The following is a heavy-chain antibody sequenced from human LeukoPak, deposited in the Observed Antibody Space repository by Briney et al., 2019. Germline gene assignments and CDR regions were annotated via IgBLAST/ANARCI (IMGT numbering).Heavy chain of an antibody. CDR2: VYYSGST. CDR1: GGSISSNSYY. CDR3: ARCGRGGRFYFDY. Sequence: SETLSLTCTVSGGSISSNSYYSGWIRQPPGKGRDWFGSVYYSGSTYHNPSSQSRVTISVDTSKGQFSLKLSSVTAADTAVYYCARCGRGGRFYFDYWGQGTLVTVSS. V-gene: IGHV4-39*01. D-gene: IGHD2-15*01. J-gene: IGHJ4*02.